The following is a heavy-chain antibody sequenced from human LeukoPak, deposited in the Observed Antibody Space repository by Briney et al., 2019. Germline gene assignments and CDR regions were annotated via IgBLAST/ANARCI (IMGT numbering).Heavy chain of an antibody. Sequence: SETLSLTCTVSGGSISSYYWSWIRQPPGKGLEWIGYIYYSGSTNYNPSLKSRVTISVDTSKNQFSLKLSSVTAADTAVYYCARVSGPNCGGDCYSAGWFDPWGQGTLVTVSS. D-gene: IGHD2-21*01. J-gene: IGHJ5*02. CDR3: ARVSGPNCGGDCYSAGWFDP. CDR1: GGSISSYY. V-gene: IGHV4-59*01. CDR2: IYYSGST.